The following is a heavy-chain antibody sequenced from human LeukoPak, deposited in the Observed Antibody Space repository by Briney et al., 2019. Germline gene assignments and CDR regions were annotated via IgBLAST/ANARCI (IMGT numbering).Heavy chain of an antibody. CDR3: ARNVGY. J-gene: IGHJ4*02. Sequence: GGSLRLSCAASGFTFSTYWMSWVRQAPGKGLEWVSVIYSGGSTYYADSVKGRFTISRDNSKNTVYLQMNSLRDEDTAVYYCARNVGYWGQGILVTVSS. V-gene: IGHV3-53*01. CDR2: IYSGGST. D-gene: IGHD1-26*01. CDR1: GFTFSTYW.